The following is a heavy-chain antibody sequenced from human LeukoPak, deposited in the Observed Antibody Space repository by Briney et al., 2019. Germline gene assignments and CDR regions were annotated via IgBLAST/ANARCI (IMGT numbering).Heavy chain of an antibody. J-gene: IGHJ4*02. V-gene: IGHV3-33*01. Sequence: GGSLSLSCVASGFTFSSYGMHWVRQAPGKGLEWVAVIWYDGSSKYYADSVKGRFTISRDNSKNTKYLQMNSLRAEDTAVYYCARDRDYYDSSGYLDYWGQGTLVTVSS. CDR1: GFTFSSYG. CDR3: ARDRDYYDSSGYLDY. D-gene: IGHD3-22*01. CDR2: IWYDGSSK.